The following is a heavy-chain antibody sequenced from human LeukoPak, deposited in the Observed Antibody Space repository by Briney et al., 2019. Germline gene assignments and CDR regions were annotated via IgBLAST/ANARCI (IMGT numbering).Heavy chain of an antibody. V-gene: IGHV3-53*01. J-gene: IGHJ4*02. CDR1: GFTFSSYR. Sequence: GGSLRLSCAASGFTFSSYRMSWVRQAPGKGLEWVSVMQSGGTTYYADSVKGRFTISKDNSKNTLYLEMNSLRAEDTAVYYCARESQYSSGWYYFDYWGQGTLVTVSA. CDR2: MQSGGTT. CDR3: ARESQYSSGWYYFDY. D-gene: IGHD6-19*01.